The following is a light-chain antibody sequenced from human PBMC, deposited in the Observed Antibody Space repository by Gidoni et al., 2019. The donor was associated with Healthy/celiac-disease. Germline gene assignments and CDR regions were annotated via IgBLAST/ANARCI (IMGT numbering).Light chain of an antibody. CDR2: EVS. J-gene: IGLJ2*01. V-gene: IGLV2-8*01. CDR3: SSYAGSNNLV. Sequence: QSALTQPPSASASPGQSVTISCTGTSSDVGGYNYVSWYQQHPGKAPKLMLYEVSQRPSGVPDRFSGSKSGNTASLTVSGLQAEDEADYYCSSYAGSNNLVFGGGTKLTVL. CDR1: SSDVGGYNY.